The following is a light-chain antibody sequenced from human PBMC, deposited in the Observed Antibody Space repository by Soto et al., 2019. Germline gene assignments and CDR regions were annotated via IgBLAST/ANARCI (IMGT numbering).Light chain of an antibody. CDR3: QQYGSSPLT. CDR1: QSVSSSY. Sequence: ESVLTQSPGTLSLSPGERATLSCRASQSVSSSYLAWYQQKPGQAPRLLIYGASIRATGIPDRFSGSGSGTHFTLPISSLESEDFAVYYCQQYGSSPLTFGGGTKVEIK. CDR2: GAS. J-gene: IGKJ4*01. V-gene: IGKV3-20*01.